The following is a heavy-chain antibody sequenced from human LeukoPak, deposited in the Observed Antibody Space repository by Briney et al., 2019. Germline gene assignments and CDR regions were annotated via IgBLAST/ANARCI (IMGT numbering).Heavy chain of an antibody. D-gene: IGHD2-2*01. Sequence: GGSLRLSCAASGFTFSSYAMSWVRQAPGKGLERVSAISGSGGSTYYADSVKGRFTISRDNSKNTLYLQMNSLRAEDTAVYYCAKSSIVVVPAALSPADYWGQGTLVTVSS. V-gene: IGHV3-23*01. J-gene: IGHJ4*02. CDR3: AKSSIVVVPAALSPADY. CDR1: GFTFSSYA. CDR2: ISGSGGST.